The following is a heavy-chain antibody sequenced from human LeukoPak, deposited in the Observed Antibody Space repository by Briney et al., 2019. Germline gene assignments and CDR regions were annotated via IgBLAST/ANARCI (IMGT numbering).Heavy chain of an antibody. CDR2: ISGSGGST. D-gene: IGHD3-10*01. CDR1: GFTFSSYA. V-gene: IGHV3-23*01. CDR3: AKVPLNYYGSGSYYKEYYFDY. J-gene: IGHJ4*02. Sequence: PGGSLRLSCAASGFTFSSYAMSWVRQAPGKGLEWVSVISGSGGSTYYADSVKGRFTISRDNSKNTLYLQMNSLRAEDTAVYYCAKVPLNYYGSGSYYKEYYFDYWGQGTLVTVSS.